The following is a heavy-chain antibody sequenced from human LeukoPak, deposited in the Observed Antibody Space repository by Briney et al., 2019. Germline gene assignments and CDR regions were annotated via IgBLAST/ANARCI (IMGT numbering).Heavy chain of an antibody. V-gene: IGHV1-2*02. CDR1: GYTFTGYY. CDR3: ARGIGRYYYDSSGSPWDY. CDR2: INPNSGGT. D-gene: IGHD3-22*01. J-gene: IGHJ4*02. Sequence: ASVKVSCKASGYTFTGYYMHWVRRAPGQGLEWMGWINPNSGGTNYAQKFQGRVTMTRDTSISTAYMELSRLRSDDTAVYYCARGIGRYYYDSSGSPWDYWGQGTLVTVSS.